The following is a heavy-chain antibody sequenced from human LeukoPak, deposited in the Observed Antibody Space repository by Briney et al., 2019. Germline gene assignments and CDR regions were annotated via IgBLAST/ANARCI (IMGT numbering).Heavy chain of an antibody. V-gene: IGHV1-8*01. CDR1: GYTFTSYD. Sequence: GASVKVSCKASGYTFTSYDINWVRQATGQGLEWMGWTNPDSGNTGFAQKFQGRITMTRNTSISAAYMELSSLRSEDTAVYYCARGGVREIQKIDYWGQGTLVTVSS. CDR2: TNPDSGNT. D-gene: IGHD3-10*01. CDR3: ARGGVREIQKIDY. J-gene: IGHJ4*02.